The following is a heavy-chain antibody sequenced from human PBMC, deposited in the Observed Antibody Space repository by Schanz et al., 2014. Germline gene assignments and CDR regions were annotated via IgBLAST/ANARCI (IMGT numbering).Heavy chain of an antibody. J-gene: IGHJ4*02. CDR2: ISSSGSYI. D-gene: IGHD5-12*01. CDR1: EFTFSSYK. Sequence: VQLVESGGGLVQPGGSLRLSCEASEFTFSSYKMNWVRQAPGKGLEWVSSISSSGSYIHYADSVKGRFTISRDNAKNTLYLQMNSLRAEDTAVYYCASPSGYSDYGTYFDFWGQGTLVTVSS. V-gene: IGHV3-21*01. CDR3: ASPSGYSDYGTYFDF.